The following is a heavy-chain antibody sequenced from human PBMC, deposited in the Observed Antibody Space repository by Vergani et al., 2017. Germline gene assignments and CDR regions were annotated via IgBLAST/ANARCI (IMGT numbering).Heavy chain of an antibody. CDR3: ARVNTETKGHLYYYYYMDV. CDR1: GSSFTSYH. CDR2: IDHTGRP. V-gene: IGHV4-34*01. J-gene: IGHJ6*03. Sequence: QVQLQQWGGGLLKPSETLSLTCVVNGSSFTSYHWTWIRQSPGEGLEWVGDIDHTGRPDHNPSLNSRLTMSVDKSRNQFSLTLNSLTATDTAIYFCARVNTETKGHLYYYYYMDVWGQGTAVTVS. D-gene: IGHD4-11*01.